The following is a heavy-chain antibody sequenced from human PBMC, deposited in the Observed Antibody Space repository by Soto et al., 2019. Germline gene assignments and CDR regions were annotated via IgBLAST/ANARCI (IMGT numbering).Heavy chain of an antibody. Sequence: QVQLQQSGPGLVKPSETLSLTCSVSSGPSSSHNWGWIRQPPGRGLEWIGYVYSTGGTSYNPSLKSRVTISAYTSTNHISLTLTSVTAADPAVYYCVRQGIGNLHGLVDVWGQGTTVRVSS. CDR3: VRQGIGNLHGLVDV. CDR2: VYSTGGT. CDR1: SGPSSSHN. D-gene: IGHD1-1*01. V-gene: IGHV4-59*08. J-gene: IGHJ6*02.